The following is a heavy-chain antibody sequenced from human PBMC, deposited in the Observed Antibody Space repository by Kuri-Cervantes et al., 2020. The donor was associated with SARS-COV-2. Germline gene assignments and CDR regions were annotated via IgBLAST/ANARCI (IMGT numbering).Heavy chain of an antibody. D-gene: IGHD2-2*01. CDR2: INAGNGNT. J-gene: IGHJ6*02. Sequence: ASVKVSCKASGYTFTSYYMHWVRQAPGQRLEWMGWINAGNGNTKYSQKFQGRVTITRDTSASTAYMELSSLRSEDTAVYYCASGYCSSTSCYGDNYYYYYGMDVWGQGTTVTVSS. CDR3: ASGYCSSTSCYGDNYYYYYGMDV. CDR1: GYTFTSYY. V-gene: IGHV1-3*01.